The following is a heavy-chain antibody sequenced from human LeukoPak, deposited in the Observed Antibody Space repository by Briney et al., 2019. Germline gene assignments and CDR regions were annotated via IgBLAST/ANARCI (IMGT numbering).Heavy chain of an antibody. J-gene: IGHJ5*02. V-gene: IGHV3-48*01. CDR3: ARSGKTVTTVWFDP. Sequence: GGSLRLSCAASEFTFSSYSMNWVRQAPGKGLEWISYISSSSGSRTTIYYADSVKGRFTISRDNSKNTLYLQMNSLRAEDTAVYYCARSGKTVTTVWFDPWGQGTLVTVSS. D-gene: IGHD4-11*01. CDR2: ISSSSGSRTTI. CDR1: EFTFSSYS.